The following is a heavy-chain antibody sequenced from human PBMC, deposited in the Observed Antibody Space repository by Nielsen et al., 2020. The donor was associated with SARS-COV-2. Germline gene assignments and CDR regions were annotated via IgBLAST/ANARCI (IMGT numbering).Heavy chain of an antibody. CDR2: ISYDGSNK. CDR1: GFTFSSYG. V-gene: IGHV3-30*18. Sequence: GESLKISCAASGFTFSSYGMHWVRQAPGKGLEWMAVISYDGSNKYYADSVKGRFTISRDNSKNTLYLQMNSLRAEDTAVYYCAKDAYTSVRGYGMDVWGQGTTVTVSS. D-gene: IGHD3-10*02. CDR3: AKDAYTSVRGYGMDV. J-gene: IGHJ6*02.